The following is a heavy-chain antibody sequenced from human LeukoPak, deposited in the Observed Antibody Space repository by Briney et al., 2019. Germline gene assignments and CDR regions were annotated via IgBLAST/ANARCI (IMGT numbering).Heavy chain of an antibody. D-gene: IGHD6-13*01. CDR3: ARGGPAEAAAY. J-gene: IGHJ4*02. CDR1: GYSISSGYY. V-gene: IGHV4-38-2*02. CDR2: IYHSGST. Sequence: SETLSLTCTVSGYSISSGYYWGWIRQPPGKGLEWIGSIYHSGSTYYNPSLKSRVTISVDTSKNQFSLKLSSVTAADTAVYYCARGGPAEAAAYWGQGTLVTVSS.